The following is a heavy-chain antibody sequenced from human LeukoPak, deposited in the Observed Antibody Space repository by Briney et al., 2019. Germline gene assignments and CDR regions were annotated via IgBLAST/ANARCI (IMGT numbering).Heavy chain of an antibody. CDR2: ISRRSNSM. J-gene: IGHJ4*02. CDR3: AREIPSGSYAPDY. CDR1: GFTFSSYS. D-gene: IGHD1-26*01. Sequence: GGSLRLSCAASGFTFSSYSMNWVRQAPGKGLEWVSYISRRSNSMYYADSVKGRFTISRDNAKNSLYLQMSSLRPEDTAMYYCAREIPSGSYAPDYWGQGTLVTVSS. V-gene: IGHV3-21*01.